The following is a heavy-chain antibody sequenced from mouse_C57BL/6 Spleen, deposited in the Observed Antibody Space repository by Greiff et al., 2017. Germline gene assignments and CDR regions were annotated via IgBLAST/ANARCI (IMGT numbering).Heavy chain of an antibody. V-gene: IGHV1-82*01. Sequence: VQLQESGPELVKPGASVKLSCKASGYAFRSSWMNWVKQRPGKGLEWIGLIYPGDGDTNYNGKFKGKATLTADKSSSTAYMQLSSRTSEDSAVYYCARDYGSRYDDVGDSGHGTTVTVS. D-gene: IGHD1-1*01. CDR1: GYAFRSSW. J-gene: IGHJ2*01. CDR2: IYPGDGDT. CDR3: ARDYGSRYDDVGD.